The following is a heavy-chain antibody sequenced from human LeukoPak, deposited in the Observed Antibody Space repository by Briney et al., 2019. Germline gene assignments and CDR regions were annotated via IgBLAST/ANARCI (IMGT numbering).Heavy chain of an antibody. CDR2: TYYRSKWYN. V-gene: IGHV6-1*01. CDR1: GDSVSSNSAA. J-gene: IGHJ6*02. Sequence: SRTLSLACAISGDSVSSNSAAWNWIRQSPSRGLEWLGRTYYRSKWYNDYAVSVKSRITINPDTSKNQFSLQLNSVTPEDTAVYYCARVHRYCSSTSCSYYYYYGMDVWGQGTTVTVSS. CDR3: ARVHRYCSSTSCSYYYYYGMDV. D-gene: IGHD2-2*01.